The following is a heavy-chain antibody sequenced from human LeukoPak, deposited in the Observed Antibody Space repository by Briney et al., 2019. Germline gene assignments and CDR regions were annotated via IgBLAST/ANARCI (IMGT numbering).Heavy chain of an antibody. CDR3: ARDPGYYDSSGSFDY. V-gene: IGHV3-48*01. D-gene: IGHD3-22*01. CDR2: ISSSSSTI. J-gene: IGHJ4*02. CDR1: GFTFSSYS. Sequence: PGGSLRLSCAASGFTFSSYSMNWVRQAPGKGLEWVSYISSSSSTIYYADPVKGRFTISRDNAKNSLYLQMNSLRAEDTAVYYCARDPGYYDSSGSFDYWGQGTLVTVSS.